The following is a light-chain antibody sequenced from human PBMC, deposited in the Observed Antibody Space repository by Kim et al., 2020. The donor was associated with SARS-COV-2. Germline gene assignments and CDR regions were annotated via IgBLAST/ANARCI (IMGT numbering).Light chain of an antibody. CDR3: QTWDSKSFYV. CDR1: KLGTRY. Sequence: SYELTQPPSVSVSPGQTASITCSGDKLGTRYVSWYQQKSGQSPKLVIYEQTKRPSGIPERFSGSNSGNTATLTISGTQALDEADYYCQTWDSKSFYVFGTGTKVTVL. J-gene: IGLJ1*01. CDR2: EQT. V-gene: IGLV3-1*01.